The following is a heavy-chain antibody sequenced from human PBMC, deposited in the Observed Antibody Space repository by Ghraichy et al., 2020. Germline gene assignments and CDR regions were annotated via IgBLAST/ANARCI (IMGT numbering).Heavy chain of an antibody. CDR3: ALPRYGDYEFDY. CDR2: ISGGGGST. Sequence: GESLNISCAASGFTFSSFAMSWVRQAPGKGLQWVSAISGGGGSTYYADSVKGRFTISRDNSKNTLYLQMNSLRAEDTAVYYCALPRYGDYEFDYWGQGTLVTVSS. V-gene: IGHV3-23*01. D-gene: IGHD4-17*01. CDR1: GFTFSSFA. J-gene: IGHJ4*02.